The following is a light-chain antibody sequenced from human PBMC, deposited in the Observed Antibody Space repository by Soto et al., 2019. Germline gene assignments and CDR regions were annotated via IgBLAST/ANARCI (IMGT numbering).Light chain of an antibody. CDR3: SSYTGSSTPYV. V-gene: IGLV2-14*01. CDR1: SSDVGGYNY. Sequence: QSALTQPASVSGSPGQSITISCTGTSSDVGGYNYVSWYQQHPGKAPKLMIYEVSNRPSGVSNRFSGSKSGNTASLTISGLQAEDEADYYCSSYTGSSTPYVFGTGTKLTFL. CDR2: EVS. J-gene: IGLJ1*01.